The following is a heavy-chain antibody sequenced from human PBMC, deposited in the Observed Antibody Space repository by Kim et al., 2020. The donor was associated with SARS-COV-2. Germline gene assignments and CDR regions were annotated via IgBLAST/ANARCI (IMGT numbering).Heavy chain of an antibody. CDR3: AKGYYDILTGYYKKASYFDY. J-gene: IGHJ4*02. D-gene: IGHD3-9*01. CDR2: ISGDGGNT. CDR1: GFTFDDYA. Sequence: GGSLRLSCAASGFTFDDYAMHWVRQAPGKGLEWVSLISGDGGNTYYADSVKGRFTISRDNSTNSLFLQMNSLKTEDTALYYCAKGYYDILTGYYKKASYFDYWGQGTLVTVSS. V-gene: IGHV3-43*02.